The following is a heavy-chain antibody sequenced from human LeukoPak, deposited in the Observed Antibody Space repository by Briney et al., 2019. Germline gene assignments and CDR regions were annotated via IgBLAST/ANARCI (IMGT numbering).Heavy chain of an antibody. D-gene: IGHD6-19*01. CDR1: GGSISSYY. Sequence: SETLSLTCTVSGGSISSYYWSWIRQPPGKGLEWIGYIYYSGSTNYNPSLKSRVTISVDTSKNQFSLKLSSVTAADTAVYYCAGSTVAGPFVYWGQGTLVTVSS. CDR3: AGSTVAGPFVY. CDR2: IYYSGST. V-gene: IGHV4-59*01. J-gene: IGHJ4*02.